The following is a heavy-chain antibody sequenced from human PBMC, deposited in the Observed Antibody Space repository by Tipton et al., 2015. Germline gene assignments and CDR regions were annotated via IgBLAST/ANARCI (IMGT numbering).Heavy chain of an antibody. CDR1: GASISNYY. CDR3: ARMIMPKGRAPFDS. D-gene: IGHD2-2*01. V-gene: IGHV4-59*01. Sequence: GLVKPSETLSLTCPVSGASISNYYWNWIRQPPGKGLEWIGYISKSGNTNYNPSPKSRVTISVDTSKNQFSLQLSSVTAADTAVYYCARMIMPKGRAPFDSWGQGTLVTVSS. CDR2: ISKSGNT. J-gene: IGHJ4*02.